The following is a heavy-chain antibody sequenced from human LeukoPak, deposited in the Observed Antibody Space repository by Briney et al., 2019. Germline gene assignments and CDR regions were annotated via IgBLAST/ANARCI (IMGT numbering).Heavy chain of an antibody. CDR1: DDSINNNY. CDR2: IHYSGST. CDR3: ARRGLNRQNFDY. V-gene: IGHV4-59*08. Sequence: PPETLSLTCTVSDDSINNNYWSWIRQPPGKELECIGYIHYSGSTNYNPSLKSRVTISIDTSKNQFSLKLNSVTAADTAVYYCARRGLNRQNFDYWGQGTLVTVSS. D-gene: IGHD3-16*01. J-gene: IGHJ4*02.